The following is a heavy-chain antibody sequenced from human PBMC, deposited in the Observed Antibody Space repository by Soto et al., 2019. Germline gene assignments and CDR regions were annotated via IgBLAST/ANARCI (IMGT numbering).Heavy chain of an antibody. J-gene: IGHJ4*02. CDR3: ARVGYDYIWGSYTDLFDY. CDR1: GFTFSSYS. V-gene: IGHV3-48*01. CDR2: ISSSSSTI. D-gene: IGHD3-16*01. Sequence: EVQLVESGGDLVQPGGSLRLSCAASGFTFSSYSMNWVRQAPGKGLEWVSYISSSSSTIYYADSVKGRFTISRDNAKNSLYLQMNSLRAEDTAVYYCARVGYDYIWGSYTDLFDYWGQGTLVTVSS.